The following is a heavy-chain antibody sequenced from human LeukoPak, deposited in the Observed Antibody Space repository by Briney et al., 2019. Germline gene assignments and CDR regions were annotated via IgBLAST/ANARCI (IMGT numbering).Heavy chain of an antibody. CDR2: IKQDGSEK. D-gene: IGHD2-15*01. J-gene: IGHJ4*02. CDR1: GFTVSSNY. V-gene: IGHV3-7*01. CDR3: ARDGWVAATLYFDY. Sequence: PGGSLRLSCAASGFTVSSNYMSWVRQAPGKGLEWVANIKQDGSEKYYVDSVKGRFTISRDNAKNSLYLQMNSLRAEDTAVYYCARDGWVAATLYFDYWGQGTLVTVSS.